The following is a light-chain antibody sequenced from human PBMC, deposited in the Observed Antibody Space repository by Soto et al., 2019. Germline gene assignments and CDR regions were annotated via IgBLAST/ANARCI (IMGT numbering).Light chain of an antibody. V-gene: IGKV3-15*01. CDR1: QSVSSN. J-gene: IGKJ1*01. CDR2: GAS. CDR3: QQYSNWPA. Sequence: EIVMTQSPATLSVSPGERATLSCRASQSVSSNLAWYQQKPGQAPRLLIYGASTRATGIPARFSGSGSGTKFTLTISSLQSEDFAVYYCQQYSNWPAFGQGTKVDIK.